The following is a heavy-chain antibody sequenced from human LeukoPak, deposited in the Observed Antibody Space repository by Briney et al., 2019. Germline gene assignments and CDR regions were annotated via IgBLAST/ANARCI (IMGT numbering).Heavy chain of an antibody. V-gene: IGHV3-7*01. CDR2: IKEDGSET. D-gene: IGHD2-2*01. CDR3: ARGVVPAAIRGYYMDV. J-gene: IGHJ6*03. Sequence: GESLRLSCAASGFIFKKYRMNWVRQVPGKGLECLANIKEDGSETYYADSVKGRFTIPRDNPKNLLFLQINSLRVEDTAVYYCARGVVPAAIRGYYMDVWGKGTTVTVSS. CDR1: GFIFKKYR.